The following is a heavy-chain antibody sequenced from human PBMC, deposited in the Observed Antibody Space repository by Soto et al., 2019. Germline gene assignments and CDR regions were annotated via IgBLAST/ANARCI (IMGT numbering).Heavy chain of an antibody. CDR1: GFTFSSYA. Sequence: EVQLLESGGGLVQPGGSLRLSCAASGFTFSSYAMSWVRQAPGKGLEWVSAISGSGGSTYYADSVKGRFTISRDNSKNPLYLQMNSLRAEDTAVYYCAKGGRYCSSTSCYPLDYWGQGTLVTVSS. V-gene: IGHV3-23*01. CDR2: ISGSGGST. D-gene: IGHD2-2*01. J-gene: IGHJ4*02. CDR3: AKGGRYCSSTSCYPLDY.